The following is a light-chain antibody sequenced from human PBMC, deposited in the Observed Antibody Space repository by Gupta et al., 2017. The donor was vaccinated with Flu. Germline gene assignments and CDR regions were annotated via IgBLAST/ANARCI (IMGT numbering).Light chain of an antibody. Sequence: SVTITTTGTSSEVGGCSYVSLYHQHPAKTPHLMISEVSKRTAAVPGRFSGSKAGNTASLTVSGHQAEEEADYYCASDAPGNNLLFGGGTKLTVL. V-gene: IGLV2-8*01. CDR1: SSEVGGCSY. CDR3: ASDAPGNNLL. CDR2: EVS. J-gene: IGLJ2*01.